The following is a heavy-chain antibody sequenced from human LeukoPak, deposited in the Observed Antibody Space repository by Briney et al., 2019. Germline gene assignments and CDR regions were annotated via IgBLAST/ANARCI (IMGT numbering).Heavy chain of an antibody. J-gene: IGHJ5*02. Sequence: GGSLRLSCVASGYTFSPYWMSWVRQAPGKGLEWVANIKQDGSEKYYVDSVKGRFTISRDNAKNSLYLQMNSLRAEDTAVYYCARGFGRPWGQGTLVTVSS. D-gene: IGHD3-10*01. CDR2: IKQDGSEK. CDR3: ARGFGRP. V-gene: IGHV3-7*03. CDR1: GYTFSPYW.